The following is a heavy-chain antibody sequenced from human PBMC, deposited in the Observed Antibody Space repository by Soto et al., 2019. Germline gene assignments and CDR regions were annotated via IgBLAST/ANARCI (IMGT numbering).Heavy chain of an antibody. V-gene: IGHV4-61*03. CDR1: GGSVSSGNYY. D-gene: IGHD3-16*01. CDR3: ARDRGSAIDF. Sequence: PETLSLTCTVSGGSVSSGNYYWTWIRQPPGKGLEWLAYIHDSGITNYNPSLKSRVTLSVDTSKNHFSLKLSSVTAADTAVYYCARDRGSAIDFWGQGTLVTVSS. CDR2: IHDSGIT. J-gene: IGHJ4*02.